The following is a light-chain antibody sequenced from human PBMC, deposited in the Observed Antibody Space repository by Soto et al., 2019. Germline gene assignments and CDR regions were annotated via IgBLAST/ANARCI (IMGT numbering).Light chain of an antibody. J-gene: IGKJ1*01. CDR3: QQDHNWPWA. V-gene: IGKV3-15*01. Sequence: ERVMTQSPATLSLSPGERVVFSCRASRSVDINLAWYQQKPGQAPRLLISAASTRASGIPARFSGNGSGTEFTLAISSLQSEDIAGYDCQQDHNWPWAFGQGTKVEIK. CDR2: AAS. CDR1: RSVDIN.